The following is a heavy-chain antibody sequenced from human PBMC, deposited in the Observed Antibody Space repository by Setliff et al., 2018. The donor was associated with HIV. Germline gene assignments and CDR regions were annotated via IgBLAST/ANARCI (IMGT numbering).Heavy chain of an antibody. CDR1: GFTFSSYC. CDR2: ISSSSIYI. D-gene: IGHD3-22*01. V-gene: IGHV3-21*06. Sequence: GGSLRLSCVASGFTFSSYCMDWFRQAPGKGLEWVSSISSSSIYIYFADSVKGRFTISRDNAKNSLYLQMNSLRAEDTAVYYCARAYYDSSGSLAFDAFDIWGQGTMVTVSS. J-gene: IGHJ3*02. CDR3: ARAYYDSSGSLAFDAFDI.